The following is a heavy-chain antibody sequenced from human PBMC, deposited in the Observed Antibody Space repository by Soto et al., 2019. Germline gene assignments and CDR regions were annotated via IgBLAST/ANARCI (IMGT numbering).Heavy chain of an antibody. D-gene: IGHD3-22*01. J-gene: IGHJ4*02. CDR2: IIPIFGTA. CDR3: ARKGGDSSGPITTYFDY. V-gene: IGHV1-69*01. CDR1: GGTFSSYA. Sequence: QVQLVQSGAEVKKPGSSVKVSCKASGGTFSSYAISWVRQAPGQGLEWMGGIIPIFGTANYAQKFQGRDTIIADESTSTAYMELSSLRSEDTAVYYCARKGGDSSGPITTYFDYWGQGSLVTVSS.